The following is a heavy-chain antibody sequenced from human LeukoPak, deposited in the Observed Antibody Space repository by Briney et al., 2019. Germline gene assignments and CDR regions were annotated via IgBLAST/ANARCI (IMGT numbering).Heavy chain of an antibody. V-gene: IGHV4-39*01. D-gene: IGHD3-22*01. CDR3: ARRTTRDYYDASGYIDQ. CDR2: INYSGST. CDR1: GGSISSRNFY. J-gene: IGHJ5*02. Sequence: SETLSLTCTVSGGSISSRNFYWGWIRQPPGKGLEWIGSINYSGSTYYNPSLESRVTLSVDTSKNQFSLRLNSVTAADTAVYFCARRTTRDYYDASGYIDQWGQGTLITVSS.